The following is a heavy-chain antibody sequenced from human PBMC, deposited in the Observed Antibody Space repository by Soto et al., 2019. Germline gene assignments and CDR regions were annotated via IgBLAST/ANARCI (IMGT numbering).Heavy chain of an antibody. J-gene: IGHJ4*02. V-gene: IGHV4-31*03. CDR3: GRGGGGGGRGGGTY. D-gene: IGHD3-16*01. CDR1: GGSISSGGYY. CDR2: IYYSGST. Sequence: QVQLQESGPGLVKPSQTLSLTCTVSGGSISSGGYYWSWIRQHPGKGLEWIGYIYYSGSTYYNPSPKSGVTTSEDTSKDRGPLERRSGGGADTAGYCGGRGGGGGGRGGGTYWGQGTLVTVSS.